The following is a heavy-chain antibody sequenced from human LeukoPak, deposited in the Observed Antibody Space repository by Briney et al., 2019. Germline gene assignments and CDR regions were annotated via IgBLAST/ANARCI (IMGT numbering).Heavy chain of an antibody. D-gene: IGHD4-17*01. Sequence: PGGSLRLSCAASGFTFSSCGMHWVRQAPGKGLEWVAVISYDGSNKYYADSVKGQFTISRDNSKNTLYLQMNSLRAEDTAVYYCAKGDYGDYSFDYWGQGTLVTVSS. CDR1: GFTFSSCG. CDR3: AKGDYGDYSFDY. V-gene: IGHV3-30*18. J-gene: IGHJ4*02. CDR2: ISYDGSNK.